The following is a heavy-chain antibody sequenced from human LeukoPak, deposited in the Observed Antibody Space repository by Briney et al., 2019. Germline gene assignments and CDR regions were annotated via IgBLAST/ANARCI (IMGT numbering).Heavy chain of an antibody. CDR2: IYYSGST. J-gene: IGHJ6*03. D-gene: IGHD1-14*01. CDR1: GGSFSSGDYY. V-gene: IGHV4-30-4*01. Sequence: SETLSLTCTVSGGSFSSGDYYWSWIRQPPGMGLVWIGYIYYSGSTYYNPSLKSRVTISVDTSKNQFSLKLSSVTAADTAVYYCARSHRAPQYYYYMDVGCKGTTVTVSS. CDR3: ARSHRAPQYYYYMDV.